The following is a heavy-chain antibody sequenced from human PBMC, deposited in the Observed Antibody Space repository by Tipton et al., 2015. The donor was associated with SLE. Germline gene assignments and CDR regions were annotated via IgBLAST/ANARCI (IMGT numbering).Heavy chain of an antibody. D-gene: IGHD2-2*01. Sequence: TLSLTCTVSGGSISSGDYYWSWIRQPAGKGLEWIGRIYNSGSTNYNPSLKSRVSMSVDTSKNQFSLKLSSVTAADTAVYYCARDLDCSSTSCSDMDVWGQGTTVTVSS. CDR3: ARDLDCSSTSCSDMDV. CDR1: GGSISSGDYY. CDR2: IYNSGST. V-gene: IGHV4-61*02. J-gene: IGHJ6*02.